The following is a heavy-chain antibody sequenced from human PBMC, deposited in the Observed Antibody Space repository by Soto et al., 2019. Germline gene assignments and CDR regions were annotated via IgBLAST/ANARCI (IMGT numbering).Heavy chain of an antibody. V-gene: IGHV4-39*02. Sequence: SETLSLTCTVSGGSISSYYWGWIRQPPGKGLEWIANIYYSGSTYYNPSLKSRVTISVDTSKNHFSLRLNYVTAADTAVYYCARRRMKSNPKGGFDYWGQGTLVTVSS. D-gene: IGHD2-15*01. CDR2: IYYSGST. J-gene: IGHJ4*02. CDR1: GGSISSYY. CDR3: ARRRMKSNPKGGFDY.